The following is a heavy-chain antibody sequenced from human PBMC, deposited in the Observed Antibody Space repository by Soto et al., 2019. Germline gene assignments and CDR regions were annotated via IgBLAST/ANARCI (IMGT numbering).Heavy chain of an antibody. D-gene: IGHD6-13*01. CDR2: IYYSGST. CDR1: GGSISSSSYY. J-gene: IGHJ3*02. V-gene: IGHV4-39*01. Sequence: QLQLQESGPGLVKPSETLSLTCTVSGGSISSSSYYWGWIRQPPGKGLEWIGSIYYSGSTYYNPSLKSRVSISVDTSKNQFSLKLSSVTAADTAMYYCATYYPIPRYSSSWYLDRLSDAFDIWGQGTMVTVSS. CDR3: ATYYPIPRYSSSWYLDRLSDAFDI.